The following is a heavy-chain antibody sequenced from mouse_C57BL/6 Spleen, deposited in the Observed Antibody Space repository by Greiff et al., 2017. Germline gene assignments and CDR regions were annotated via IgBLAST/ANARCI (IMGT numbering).Heavy chain of an antibody. D-gene: IGHD1-1*01. J-gene: IGHJ2*01. CDR3: DQGHITTVFDY. Sequence: QVTLKVSGPGILQSSQTLSLTCSFSGFSLSTSGMGVSWIRQPSGKGLEWLAHIYWDDDKRYNPFLKSRHTNSKDTSRNQVYLKITSVDTADTATNYGDQGHITTVFDYWGQGTTLTVSS. CDR1: GFSLSTSGMG. V-gene: IGHV8-12*01. CDR2: IYWDDDK.